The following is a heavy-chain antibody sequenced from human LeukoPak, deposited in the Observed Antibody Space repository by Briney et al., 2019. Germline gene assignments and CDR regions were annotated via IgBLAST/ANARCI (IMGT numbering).Heavy chain of an antibody. J-gene: IGHJ6*03. D-gene: IGHD3-10*01. CDR3: ARFSRGWFGEQYMDV. Sequence: GGSLRLSCAASGFTFSSYSMNWVRQAPGKGLEWVSSISSSSSYIYYADSVKGRFTISRDNAKNSLYLQMNSLRAEDTAVYYCARFSRGWFGEQYMDVWGKGTTVTISS. CDR1: GFTFSSYS. CDR2: ISSSSSYI. V-gene: IGHV3-21*01.